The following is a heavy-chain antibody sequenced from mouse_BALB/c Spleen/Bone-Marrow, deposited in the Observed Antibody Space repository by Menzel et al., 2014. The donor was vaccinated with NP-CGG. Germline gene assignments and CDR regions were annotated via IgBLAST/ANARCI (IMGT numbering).Heavy chain of an antibody. CDR2: ISSGGSYT. Sequence: EVQVVESGGGLVKPGGSLKLSCAASGFTFSSYAMSWVRQSPEKRLEWVAEISSGGSYTYYPDTVTGRFTISRDNAKNHLYLEMSSLRSEDTAMYYCARDHYGYYTMDYWGQGTSVTVSS. V-gene: IGHV5-9-4*01. CDR3: ARDHYGYYTMDY. D-gene: IGHD1-2*01. CDR1: GFTFSSYA. J-gene: IGHJ4*01.